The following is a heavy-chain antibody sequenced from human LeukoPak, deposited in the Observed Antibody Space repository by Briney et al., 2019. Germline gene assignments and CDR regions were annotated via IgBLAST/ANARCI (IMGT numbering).Heavy chain of an antibody. Sequence: GRPLRLSCVGSGFTFSTYSMNWVRQAPGRGLEWISSITTSRSGTYIYYADSVTGRFTISRDNAKNSLFLQMNSLRADNMAVYYCARALGDEPDYYYGMDVWGHGTTVTVSS. CDR3: ARALGDEPDYYYGMDV. CDR1: GFTFSTYS. J-gene: IGHJ6*02. D-gene: IGHD3-16*01. V-gene: IGHV3-21*01. CDR2: ITTSRSGTYI.